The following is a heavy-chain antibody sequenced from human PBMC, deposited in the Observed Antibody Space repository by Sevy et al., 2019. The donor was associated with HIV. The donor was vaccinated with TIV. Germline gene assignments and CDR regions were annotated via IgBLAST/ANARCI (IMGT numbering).Heavy chain of an antibody. CDR1: GFNFSTYS. CDR2: ISSSSGYI. V-gene: IGHV3-21*01. Sequence: GGSLRLSCTASGFNFSTYSMNWVRQAPGKGLEWVSSISSSSGYIYYADSVKGRLTISRDNAENSLYLQMDSLRAEDTAIHYCARDLSSAAATDRNEFDYWGQGTLVTVSS. CDR3: ARDLSSAAATDRNEFDY. J-gene: IGHJ4*02. D-gene: IGHD6-13*01.